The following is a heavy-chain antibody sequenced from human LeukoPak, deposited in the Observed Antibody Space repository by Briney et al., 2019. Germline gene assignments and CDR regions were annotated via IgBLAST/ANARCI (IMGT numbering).Heavy chain of an antibody. CDR2: INHSGST. Sequence: KPSETLSLTCAVYGGSFSGYYWSWIRQPPGKGLEWIGEINHSGSTNYNPSLKSRVTISVDTSKNQFSLKLSSVTAADTAVYYCARGQGDGDYLGFFQNWFDPWGQGTLVTVSS. J-gene: IGHJ5*02. D-gene: IGHD4-17*01. CDR1: GGSFSGYY. V-gene: IGHV4-34*01. CDR3: ARGQGDGDYLGFFQNWFDP.